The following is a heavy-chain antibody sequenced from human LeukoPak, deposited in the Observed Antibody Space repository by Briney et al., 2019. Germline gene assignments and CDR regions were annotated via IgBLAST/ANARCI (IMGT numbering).Heavy chain of an antibody. CDR3: AHLLGIAPFDY. Sequence: ASVKLSCKASGYTFTGYYMHWVRQAPGQGLEWMGWINPNSGGTNYAQKFQGRVTMTRDTSITTAYMELSRLRSDDTAVYYCAHLLGIAPFDYWGRGTLVTVSS. J-gene: IGHJ4*02. V-gene: IGHV1-2*02. CDR2: INPNSGGT. CDR1: GYTFTGYY. D-gene: IGHD6-13*01.